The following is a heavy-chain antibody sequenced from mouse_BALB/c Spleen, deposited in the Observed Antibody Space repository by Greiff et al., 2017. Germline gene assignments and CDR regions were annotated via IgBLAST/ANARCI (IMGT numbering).Heavy chain of an antibody. CDR1: GFSLTSYG. CDR2: IWSGGST. CDR3: ARGGRDRAMDY. Sequence: QVQLQQSGPGLVQPSLSLSITCTVSGFSLTSYGVHWVRQSPGKGLEWLGVIWSGGSTDYNAAFISRLSISKDNSKSQVFFKMNSLQANDTAIYYCARGGRDRAMDYWGQGTSVTVSS. V-gene: IGHV2-2*02. J-gene: IGHJ4*01.